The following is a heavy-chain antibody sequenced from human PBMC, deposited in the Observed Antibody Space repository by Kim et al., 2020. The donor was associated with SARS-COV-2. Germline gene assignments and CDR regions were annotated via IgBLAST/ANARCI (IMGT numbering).Heavy chain of an antibody. V-gene: IGHV4-4*02. Sequence: SETLSLTCAVSGGSISSSNWWSWVRQPPGKGLEWIGEIYHSGSTNYNPSLKSRVTISVDKSKNQFSLKLSSVTAADTAVYYCARDMGRIAAAKRYNWFDPWGQGTLVTVSS. CDR3: ARDMGRIAAAKRYNWFDP. D-gene: IGHD6-13*01. CDR2: IYHSGST. CDR1: GGSISSSNW. J-gene: IGHJ5*02.